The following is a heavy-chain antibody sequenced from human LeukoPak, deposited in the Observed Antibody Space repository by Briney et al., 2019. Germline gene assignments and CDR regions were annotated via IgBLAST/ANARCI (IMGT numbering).Heavy chain of an antibody. Sequence: PGGSLRLSCAASGFTFSTNSMSWVRPAPGKGLEWVSILGGSGATTYYADSVKGRFTISRDNSKNMLYLQMNSLRAEDTAVYYCAKERLTITAFDIWGQGTMVTVSS. V-gene: IGHV3-23*01. J-gene: IGHJ3*02. CDR2: LGGSGATT. CDR1: GFTFSTNS. D-gene: IGHD4/OR15-4a*01. CDR3: AKERLTITAFDI.